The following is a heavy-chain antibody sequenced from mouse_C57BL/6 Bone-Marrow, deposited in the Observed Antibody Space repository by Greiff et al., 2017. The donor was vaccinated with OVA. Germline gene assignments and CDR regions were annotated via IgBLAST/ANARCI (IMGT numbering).Heavy chain of an antibody. V-gene: IGHV1-80*01. CDR1: GYAFSSYW. Sequence: QVQLQQSGAELVKPGASVKISCKASGYAFSSYWMNWVKQRPGKGLEWIGQIYPGDGDTNYNGKFKGKATLTADKSSSTAYMQLSSLTSEDSAVYFGARGGNYYDYDGWFAYWGQGTLVTVSA. CDR2: IYPGDGDT. CDR3: ARGGNYYDYDGWFAY. D-gene: IGHD2-4*01. J-gene: IGHJ3*01.